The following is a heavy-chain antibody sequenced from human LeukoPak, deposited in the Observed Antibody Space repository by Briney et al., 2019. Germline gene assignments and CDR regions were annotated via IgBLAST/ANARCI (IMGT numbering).Heavy chain of an antibody. D-gene: IGHD3-3*01. J-gene: IGHJ4*02. CDR1: GGSISSSSYY. Sequence: SETLSLTCTVSGGSISSSSYYWGWIRQPPGKGLEWIGSIYYSGSTNYNPSLKSRVTISVDTSKNQFSLKLSSVTAADTAVYYCARGSWSGSYFDYWGQGTLVTVSS. V-gene: IGHV4-39*07. CDR2: IYYSGST. CDR3: ARGSWSGSYFDY.